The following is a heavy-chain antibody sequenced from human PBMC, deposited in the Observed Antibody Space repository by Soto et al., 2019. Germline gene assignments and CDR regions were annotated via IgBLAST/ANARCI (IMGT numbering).Heavy chain of an antibody. V-gene: IGHV3-9*01. CDR3: AKAPVGGEYVDYFDY. J-gene: IGHJ4*02. D-gene: IGHD3-16*01. CDR1: GFTFDDYA. CDR2: ISWNSGSI. Sequence: EVQLVESGGGLVQPGRSLRLSCAASGFTFDDYAMHWVRQAPGKGLEWVSGISWNSGSIGYADSVKGRFTIYRDNAKNSLYVHMNSLRAEDTALYYCAKAPVGGEYVDYFDYWGQGTLVTVSS.